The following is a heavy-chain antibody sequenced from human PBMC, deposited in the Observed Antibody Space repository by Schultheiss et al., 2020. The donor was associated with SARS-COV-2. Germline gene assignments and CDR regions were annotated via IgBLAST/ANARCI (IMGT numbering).Heavy chain of an antibody. J-gene: IGHJ4*02. D-gene: IGHD3-3*02. CDR1: GFTFSSYA. CDR3: AQSVGFLEWLLYFDY. Sequence: GGSLRLSCAASGFTFSSYAMSWVRQAPGKGLEWVSAISGSGGSTYYADSVKGRFTISRDNSKNTLYLQMNSLRAEDTAVYYCAQSVGFLEWLLYFDYWGQGTLVTVSS. CDR2: ISGSGGST. V-gene: IGHV3-23*01.